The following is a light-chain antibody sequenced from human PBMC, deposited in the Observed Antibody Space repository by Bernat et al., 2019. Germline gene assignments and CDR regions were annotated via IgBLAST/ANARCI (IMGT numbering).Light chain of an antibody. CDR2: GVF. J-gene: IGKJ3*01. Sequence: EIVLTQSPGTLSLSPGERATLSCRASQTVNSNYLAWYQQKPGQAPRLLIFGVFSRAIGIPDRFSGSGSGTDFTLTISRLEPEDFAVYYCQHYGNSTQAFGPGTKVDLK. V-gene: IGKV3-20*01. CDR1: QTVNSNY. CDR3: QHYGNSTQA.